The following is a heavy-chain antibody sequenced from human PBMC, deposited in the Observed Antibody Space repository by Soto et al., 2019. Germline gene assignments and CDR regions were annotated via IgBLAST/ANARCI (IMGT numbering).Heavy chain of an antibody. CDR3: AKDTKHRSPIYYYYYYMDV. J-gene: IGHJ6*03. CDR2: ISWNSGSI. V-gene: IGHV3-9*01. CDR1: GFTFDDYA. Sequence: GGSLRLSCAASGFTFDDYAMHWVRQAPGKGLEWVSGISWNSGSIGYADSVKGRFTISRDNAKNYLYLQMNSLRAEDTALYYCAKDTKHRSPIYYYYYYMDVWGKGTTVTVSS.